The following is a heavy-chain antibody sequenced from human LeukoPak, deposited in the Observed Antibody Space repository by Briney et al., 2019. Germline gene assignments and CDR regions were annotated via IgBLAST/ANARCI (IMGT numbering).Heavy chain of an antibody. Sequence: NPSETLSLTCTVSGGSISSYYWSWIRQPAGKGLEWIGRIYNSGSTNYNTNYNPSLSSRVTMSVDTSKNQFSLKLNSVTAADTAVYFCARAIWYGSGTTAFDYWGPGTLVTVSS. J-gene: IGHJ4*02. CDR1: GGSISSYY. D-gene: IGHD3-10*01. V-gene: IGHV4-4*07. CDR3: ARAIWYGSGTTAFDY. CDR2: IYNSGST.